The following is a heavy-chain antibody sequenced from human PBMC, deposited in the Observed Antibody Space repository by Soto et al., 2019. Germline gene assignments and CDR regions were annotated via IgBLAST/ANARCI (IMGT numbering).Heavy chain of an antibody. CDR1: GFAFNTYG. CDR2: TSSDESIK. CDR3: AKKLPGSVMSCPDY. V-gene: IGHV3-30*18. J-gene: IGHJ4*02. D-gene: IGHD4-4*01. Sequence: PGGSLRLSCAASGFAFNTYGMHWVRQAPGKGLEWVAATSSDESIKTYSDSAKGRFTISRDNSRNRLYLQMDSLRAEDTALYYCAKKLPGSVMSCPDYWGRGTQVTVSS.